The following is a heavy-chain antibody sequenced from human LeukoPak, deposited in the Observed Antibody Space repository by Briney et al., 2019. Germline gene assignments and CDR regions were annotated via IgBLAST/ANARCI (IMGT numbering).Heavy chain of an antibody. CDR2: INHREST. CDR1: RGSFSGYY. V-gene: IGHV4-34*01. CDR3: ARGAEHWPNTVVVTAIVFDY. J-gene: IGHJ4*02. D-gene: IGHD2-21*02. Sequence: PSEALSLTRAVYRGSFSGYYWSWIRPPPARGLEWIGDINHRESTNYNPSLKSRVTMSVDTTKTQYSLKLSSVTAADTAVYYGARGAEHWPNTVVVTAIVFDYWGQGNLVTVSS.